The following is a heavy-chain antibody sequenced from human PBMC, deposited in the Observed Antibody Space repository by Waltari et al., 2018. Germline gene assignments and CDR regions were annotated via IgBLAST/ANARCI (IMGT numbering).Heavy chain of an antibody. V-gene: IGHV4-39*01. J-gene: IGHJ4*02. Sequence: QLQLQESGPGLVKPSETLSLTCTVSGGSISSRSYYWGWIRQAPGKGLGWIGSIYYSGITHYNPSLKSRVTISVDTSRNQFALKLSSVTAADTAVYYCARQRGAVRGVISEFDYWGQGTLVTVSS. D-gene: IGHD3-10*01. CDR2: IYYSGIT. CDR1: GGSISSRSYY. CDR3: ARQRGAVRGVISEFDY.